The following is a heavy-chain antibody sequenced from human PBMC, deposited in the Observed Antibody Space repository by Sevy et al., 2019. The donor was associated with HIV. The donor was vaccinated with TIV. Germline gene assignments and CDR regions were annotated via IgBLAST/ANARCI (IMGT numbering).Heavy chain of an antibody. Sequence: ASVKVSCKASGGXXSSYAISWVRQAPGQGLEWMGGVIPIFGTANYAQKFQGRVTITADKSTSTAYMELSSLRSEDTAVYYCARNTAMVHYYYYXMDVWGKGTTVTVSS. CDR2: VIPIFGTA. CDR3: ARNTAMVHYYYYXMDV. V-gene: IGHV1-69*06. J-gene: IGHJ6*03. CDR1: GGXXSSYA. D-gene: IGHD5-18*01.